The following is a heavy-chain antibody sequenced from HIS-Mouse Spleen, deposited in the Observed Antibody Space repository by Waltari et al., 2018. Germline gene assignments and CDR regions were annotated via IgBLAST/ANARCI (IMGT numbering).Heavy chain of an antibody. Sequence: QVQLVESGGGVVQPGRSLRLSCAAAGFTFSSYVMHGCRQAPGKGLEWVAVISYDGSNKYYADSVKGRFTISRDNSKNTLYLQMNSLRAEDTAVYYCAKDGMGASFDYWGQGTLVTVSS. CDR1: GFTFSSYV. J-gene: IGHJ4*02. CDR2: ISYDGSNK. V-gene: IGHV3-30*18. D-gene: IGHD1-26*01. CDR3: AKDGMGASFDY.